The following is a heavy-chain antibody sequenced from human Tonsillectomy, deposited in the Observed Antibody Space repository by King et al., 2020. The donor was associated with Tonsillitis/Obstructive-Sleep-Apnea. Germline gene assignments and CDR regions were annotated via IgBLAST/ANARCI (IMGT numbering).Heavy chain of an antibody. J-gene: IGHJ3*01. CDR2: ISAYNGDT. CDR3: ARAGDAFDF. CDR1: CYIFNIYG. Sequence: QLVQSGAEVKKPGASVKVSCKASCYIFNIYGISWVRQAPGQGLEWLAWISAYNGDTDYAQKFQGRVTLTTDTSTSTAYMDLRHLRSDDTAVYFCARAGDAFDFWGQGTMVTVSA. V-gene: IGHV1-18*04.